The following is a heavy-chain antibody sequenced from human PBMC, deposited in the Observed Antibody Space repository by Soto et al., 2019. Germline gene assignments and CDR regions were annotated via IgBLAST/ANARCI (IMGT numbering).Heavy chain of an antibody. J-gene: IGHJ4*02. V-gene: IGHV3-74*01. Sequence: LRLSCAVSGYRFADHWMHWVRQVPRKGLQWVSRMNRDGSEINYADSVKGRFTVSRDNARSTLHLQMSSLRVEDTAVYYCATAEVDYWGPGALVTVSS. CDR2: MNRDGSEI. CDR3: ATAEVDY. CDR1: GYRFADHW.